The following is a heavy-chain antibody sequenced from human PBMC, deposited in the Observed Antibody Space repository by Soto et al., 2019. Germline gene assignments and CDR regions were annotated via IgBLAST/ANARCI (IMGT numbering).Heavy chain of an antibody. Sequence: EVQLVESGGGLVKPGGSLRLSCAASGFTFSNAWMSWVRQAPGKGLEWVGRIKSKTDGGTTDYAAPVKGRFTISRDDSKNTLYLQMNSLKTEDTAVYDFTSDTVAKISSDVYCGQGSLVTVSS. V-gene: IGHV3-15*05. CDR2: IKSKTDGGTT. CDR3: TSDTVAKISSDVY. CDR1: GFTFSNAW. D-gene: IGHD5-12*01. J-gene: IGHJ4*02.